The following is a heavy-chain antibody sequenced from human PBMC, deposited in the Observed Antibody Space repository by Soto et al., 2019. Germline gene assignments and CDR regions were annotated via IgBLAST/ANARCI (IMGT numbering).Heavy chain of an antibody. D-gene: IGHD5-18*01. J-gene: IGHJ4*02. V-gene: IGHV3-30*18. CDR2: ISHDGSNT. Sequence: QVQLVQSGGNVVQPGRSLRLSCAASGFTFSNYGMHWVRQAPGKGLEWLAFISHDGSNTYYADSVKGGFTISRDNSKNTLYLQMNSLRAEDTAVFSGAKEPKIQIWLHYFDYWGQGTLVTVSS. CDR3: AKEPKIQIWLHYFDY. CDR1: GFTFSNYG.